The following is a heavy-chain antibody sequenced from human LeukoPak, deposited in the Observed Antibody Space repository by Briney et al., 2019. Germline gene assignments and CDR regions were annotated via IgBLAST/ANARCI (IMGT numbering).Heavy chain of an antibody. CDR1: GGSISSSSYY. CDR3: ARHPPLSGYDYVWGSYRYADY. D-gene: IGHD3-16*02. V-gene: IGHV4-39*01. CDR2: IYYSGST. J-gene: IGHJ4*02. Sequence: SETLSLTCTVSGGSISSSSYYWGWIRQPPGKGLEWIGSIYYSGSTYYNPSLKSRVTISVDTSKNQFSLKLSPVTAADTAVYYCARHPPLSGYDYVWGSYRYADYWGQGTLVTVSS.